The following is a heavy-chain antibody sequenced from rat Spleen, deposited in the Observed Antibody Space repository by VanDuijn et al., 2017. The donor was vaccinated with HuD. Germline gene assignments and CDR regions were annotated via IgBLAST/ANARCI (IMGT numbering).Heavy chain of an antibody. CDR1: GFTFSNFD. Sequence: EVQLVESGGGLVRPGGSLKLSCSVSGFTFSNFDMAWVRQAPTKGLEWVSSISPSGVTYYRDSVKGRFTVSRENAKSTLYFLMDSLRSEDTATYYCARLGYTYYGYNYFDYWGQGVMVTVSS. CDR3: ARLGYTYYGYNYFDY. J-gene: IGHJ2*01. V-gene: IGHV5-25*01. D-gene: IGHD1-9*01. CDR2: ISPSGVT.